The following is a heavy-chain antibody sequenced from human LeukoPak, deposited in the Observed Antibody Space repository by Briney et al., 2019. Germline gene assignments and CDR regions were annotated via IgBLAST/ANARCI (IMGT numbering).Heavy chain of an antibody. J-gene: IGHJ4*02. V-gene: IGHV3-48*04. CDR3: ARGRIIGYDFFDY. Sequence: PGGSLRLSCAASGFTFSSYSMNWVRQAPGKGLEWVSYISSSSSTIYYADSVKGRFTISRDNAKNSLYLQMNSLRAEDTAVYYCARGRIIGYDFFDYWGQGTLVTVSS. D-gene: IGHD5-12*01. CDR1: GFTFSSYS. CDR2: ISSSSSTI.